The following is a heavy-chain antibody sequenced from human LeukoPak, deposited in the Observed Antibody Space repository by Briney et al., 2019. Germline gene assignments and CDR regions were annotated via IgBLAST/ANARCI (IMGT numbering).Heavy chain of an antibody. Sequence: PSETLSLTCTVPGGSISSYYWSWIRQPAGKGLEWVGRIYSSGSTNYNASRKSRVTMSVDTSKNQFSLKLSSVTAADTAVYYCARDDGSRGYNWVDPWGQGTLVTVSS. CDR3: ARDDGSRGYNWVDP. V-gene: IGHV4-4*07. CDR2: IYSSGST. J-gene: IGHJ5*02. D-gene: IGHD5-24*01. CDR1: GGSISSYY.